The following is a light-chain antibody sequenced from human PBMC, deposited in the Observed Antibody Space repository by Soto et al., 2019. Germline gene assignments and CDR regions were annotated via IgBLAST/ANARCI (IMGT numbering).Light chain of an antibody. Sequence: EIVMTQSPATLSASPGERATLSCRASQSVSSNLAWYQQKPGQAPRLLIYGASTRATGISARFSGSRSGTEFTLTISSLQSEDFAVYYCQQYNNWPPTFGQGTRLEIK. V-gene: IGKV3-15*01. J-gene: IGKJ5*01. CDR1: QSVSSN. CDR2: GAS. CDR3: QQYNNWPPT.